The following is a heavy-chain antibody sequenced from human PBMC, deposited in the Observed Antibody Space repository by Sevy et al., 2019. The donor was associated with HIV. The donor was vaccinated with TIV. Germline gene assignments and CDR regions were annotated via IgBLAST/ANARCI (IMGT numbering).Heavy chain of an antibody. D-gene: IGHD6-6*01. CDR3: ARAIAARRVTLHY. CDR1: GGSFSGYY. V-gene: IGHV4-34*01. Sequence: SETLSLTCAVYGGSFSGYYWSWIRQPPGKGLEWIGEINHSGSTNYNPSLKSRVTISVDTSKNQFSLKLSSVTAAATAVYYCARAIAARRVTLHYWGQGTLVTVSS. J-gene: IGHJ4*02. CDR2: INHSGST.